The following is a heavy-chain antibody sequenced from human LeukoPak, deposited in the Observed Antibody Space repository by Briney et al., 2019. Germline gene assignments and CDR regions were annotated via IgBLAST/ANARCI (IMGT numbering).Heavy chain of an antibody. CDR1: GFTVSSNY. CDR3: ARETITIFGVVIIAFHP. V-gene: IGHV3-66*01. Sequence: GGSLRLSCAASGFTVSSNYMSWVRQAPGKGLEWVSVIYSGGSTHYADSVKGRFTISRDNSKNTLYLQMNSLRAEDTAVYYCARETITIFGVVIIAFHPWGQGTLVTVSS. CDR2: IYSGGST. J-gene: IGHJ5*02. D-gene: IGHD3-3*01.